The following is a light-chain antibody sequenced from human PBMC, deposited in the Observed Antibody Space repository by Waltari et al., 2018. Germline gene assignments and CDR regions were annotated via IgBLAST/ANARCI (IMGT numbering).Light chain of an antibody. V-gene: IGLV2-14*03. CDR2: DVS. CDR3: SSYTSARTWV. Sequence: QSALTQPASVSGSPGQSITISCTGTSSDVGGYKYVSWHQQHPGKAPKLIIYDVSHRPSGVSNRFSGSKSGNTASLTISGLQAEDEAEYFCSSYTSARTWVFGGGTKLTVL. J-gene: IGLJ3*02. CDR1: SSDVGGYKY.